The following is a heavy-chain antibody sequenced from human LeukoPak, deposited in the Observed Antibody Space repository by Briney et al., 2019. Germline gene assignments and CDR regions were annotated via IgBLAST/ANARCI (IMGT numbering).Heavy chain of an antibody. CDR1: EFTFRSYA. CDR3: AKAHLLDWLLPFDY. J-gene: IGHJ4*02. CDR2: VSYDGSDK. D-gene: IGHD3/OR15-3a*01. Sequence: GRSLRLSCAASEFTFRSYAMHWVRQAPGKGLEWVALVSYDGSDKYYADSVKGRFTISRDNSKNTLYLQMNSLRGEDTAVYYCAKAHLLDWLLPFDYWGQGTLVTVSS. V-gene: IGHV3-30*18.